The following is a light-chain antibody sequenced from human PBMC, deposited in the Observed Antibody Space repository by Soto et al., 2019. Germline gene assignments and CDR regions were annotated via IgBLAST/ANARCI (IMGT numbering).Light chain of an antibody. J-gene: IGKJ5*01. Sequence: EMGLTQPPGTLSLSPGERATLSCRASQSVGSDYLAWYQQKPGQAPRLLIYGASTRATGIPARFSGSGSGTEFTLTISVLQSEDFAVYCCQQYNNWPITFGQGTRLEIK. CDR1: QSVGSD. CDR2: GAS. CDR3: QQYNNWPIT. V-gene: IGKV3-15*01.